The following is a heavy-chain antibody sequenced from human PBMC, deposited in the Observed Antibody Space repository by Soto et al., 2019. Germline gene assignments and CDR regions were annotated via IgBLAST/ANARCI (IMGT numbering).Heavy chain of an antibody. V-gene: IGHV4-34*01. CDR2: INHSGST. CDR1: GGSFSGYY. CDR3: ARGMGRVYFQH. D-gene: IGHD3-10*01. J-gene: IGHJ1*01. Sequence: QVQLQQWGAGLLKPSETLSLTCAVYGGSFSGYYWSWIRQPPGKGLEWIGEINHSGSTNYNPSLKSRVNISVDTSKNQFSLKLSSVTAADPAVYYCARGMGRVYFQHWGQGTLVTVSS.